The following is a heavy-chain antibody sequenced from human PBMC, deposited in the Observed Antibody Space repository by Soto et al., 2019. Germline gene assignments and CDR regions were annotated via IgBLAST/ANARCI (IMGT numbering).Heavy chain of an antibody. Sequence: SETLSLTCTVSGGSISSYYWGWIRQPPGKGLEWIGSIYYSGSTYYNPSLKSRVTISVDTSKNQFSLKLSSVTAADTAVYYCARQSYSRGNYPYYYYGMDVWGQGTTVTVSS. D-gene: IGHD1-26*01. V-gene: IGHV4-39*01. CDR3: ARQSYSRGNYPYYYYGMDV. CDR1: GGSISSYY. CDR2: IYYSGST. J-gene: IGHJ6*02.